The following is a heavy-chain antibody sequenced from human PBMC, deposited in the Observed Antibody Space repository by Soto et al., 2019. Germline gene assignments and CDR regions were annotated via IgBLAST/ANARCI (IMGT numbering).Heavy chain of an antibody. CDR2: VWYDGSYK. CDR3: ARDGTSLPILEWLFDY. V-gene: IGHV3-33*01. J-gene: IGHJ4*02. D-gene: IGHD3-3*01. CDR1: GFTFSRYG. Sequence: GGSLRLSCAASGFTFSRYGMHWVRQAPGKGLEWVAVVWYDGSYKYYADSVKGRFTISRDNSKNTLYLQMNSLRAEDTAVYYCARDGTSLPILEWLFDYWGQGTLVTVSS.